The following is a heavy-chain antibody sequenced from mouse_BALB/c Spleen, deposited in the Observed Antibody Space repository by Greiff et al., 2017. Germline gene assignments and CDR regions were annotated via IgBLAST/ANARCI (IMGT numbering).Heavy chain of an antibody. Sequence: VQGVESGPGLVAPSQSLSITCTVSGFSLTGYGVNWVRQPPGKGLEWLGMIWGDGSTDYNSALKSRLSISKDNSKSQVFLKMNSLQTDDTARYYCARSPYYGSSPYWYFDVWGAGTTVTVSS. J-gene: IGHJ1*01. D-gene: IGHD1-1*01. CDR2: IWGDGST. V-gene: IGHV2-6-7*01. CDR3: ARSPYYGSSPYWYFDV. CDR1: GFSLTGYG.